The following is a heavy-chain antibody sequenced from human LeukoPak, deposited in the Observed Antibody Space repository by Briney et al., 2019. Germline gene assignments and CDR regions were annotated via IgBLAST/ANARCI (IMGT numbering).Heavy chain of an antibody. CDR1: SGFIRSYY. V-gene: IGHV4-59*12. Sequence: PAETVSLTWPVSSGFIRSYYWSSTRHPPGNGLEWLGYINYSGSTDYNPSLKSRVTMSVDTSKNQFSLKLSTVTAADTAVYYCTRGSASYRDYFDYWGQGTLVTVSS. CDR3: TRGSASYRDYFDY. D-gene: IGHD1-26*01. J-gene: IGHJ4*02. CDR2: INYSGST.